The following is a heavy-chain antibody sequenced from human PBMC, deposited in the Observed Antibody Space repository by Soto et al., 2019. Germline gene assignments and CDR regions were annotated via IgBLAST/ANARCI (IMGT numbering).Heavy chain of an antibody. D-gene: IGHD6-13*01. J-gene: IGHJ4*02. V-gene: IGHV3-30*18. CDR1: GFPFSSYG. Sequence: QGELVESGGGVVQPGRSLRLSCAASGFPFSSYGMHWVRQAPGKGLEWVAVISYDGSNQYYADSVKGRFTISRDNSKNTLYLEVNSLRPEDTAVYFCAKSRMGSSWYEGDSWGQGTLVTVSS. CDR3: AKSRMGSSWYEGDS. CDR2: ISYDGSNQ.